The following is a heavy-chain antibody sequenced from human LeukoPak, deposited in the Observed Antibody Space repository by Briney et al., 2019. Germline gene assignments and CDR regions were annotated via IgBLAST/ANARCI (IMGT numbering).Heavy chain of an antibody. Sequence: RGSLRLSCAASGFTFSSYAMHWVRQAPGKGLEWVAVISYDGSNKYYADSVKGRFTISRDNSKNTLYLQMNSLRAEDTAVYYCARVRAVDTPLDYWGQGTLVTVSS. CDR2: ISYDGSNK. D-gene: IGHD6-19*01. V-gene: IGHV3-30-3*01. CDR3: ARVRAVDTPLDY. J-gene: IGHJ4*02. CDR1: GFTFSSYA.